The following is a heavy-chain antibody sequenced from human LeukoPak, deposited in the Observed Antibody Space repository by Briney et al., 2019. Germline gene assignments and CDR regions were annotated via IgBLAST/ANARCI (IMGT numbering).Heavy chain of an antibody. CDR3: ARHDDVPVVRHGFDH. Sequence: PSETLSLTCTVSGGSINNYYWSWIRQPPGKGLEWLGYIYSSGVTIYTPSLQSRVTISIDRSKNQFSLKVSSVTAADTAVYYCARHDDVPVVRHGFDHWGQGTLVTVSS. J-gene: IGHJ4*02. CDR1: GGSINNYY. CDR2: IYSSGVT. V-gene: IGHV4-59*08. D-gene: IGHD4-23*01.